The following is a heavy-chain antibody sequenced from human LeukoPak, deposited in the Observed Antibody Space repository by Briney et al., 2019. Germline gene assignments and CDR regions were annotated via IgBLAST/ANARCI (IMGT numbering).Heavy chain of an antibody. V-gene: IGHV4-4*09. Sequence: SETLSLTCTVSGGSISSYYWSWIRQPPGKGLEWIGYIYTSGSTNYNPSLKSRVTISVDTSKNQFSPKLSSVTAADTAVYYCARQRRMDCSSTSCYVVGGFDYWGQGTLVTVSS. CDR1: GGSISSYY. J-gene: IGHJ4*02. CDR2: IYTSGST. CDR3: ARQRRMDCSSTSCYVVGGFDY. D-gene: IGHD2-2*01.